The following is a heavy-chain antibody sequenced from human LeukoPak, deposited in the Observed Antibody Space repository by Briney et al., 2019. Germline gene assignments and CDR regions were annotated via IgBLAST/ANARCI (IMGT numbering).Heavy chain of an antibody. CDR3: ARELTSSDY. V-gene: IGHV3-30*02. D-gene: IGHD1-20*01. J-gene: IGHJ4*02. CDR2: IRYDGGNK. CDR1: GFTFTNYG. Sequence: PGGSLRLSCAASGFTFTNYGMHWVRQAPGKGLEWVALIRYDGGNKYYADSVKDRFTISRDISKNTLYLQMNDLRAEDTAVYYCARELTSSDYWGQGTLVTVSS.